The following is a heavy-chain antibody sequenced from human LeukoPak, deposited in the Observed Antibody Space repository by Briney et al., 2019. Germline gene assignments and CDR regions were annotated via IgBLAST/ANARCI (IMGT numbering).Heavy chain of an antibody. CDR2: IYPGDSYT. D-gene: IGHD3-10*01. V-gene: IGHV5-51*01. CDR1: GYSFTSYW. Sequence: GKSLKISCKGSGYSFTSYWIAWVRQMPGKGLEWMGIIYPGDSYTTYSPSFQGQVTISADKSISTAYLQWRSLKASDTAMYYCARRSGSDALDIWGQGTMVTVSS. J-gene: IGHJ3*02. CDR3: ARRSGSDALDI.